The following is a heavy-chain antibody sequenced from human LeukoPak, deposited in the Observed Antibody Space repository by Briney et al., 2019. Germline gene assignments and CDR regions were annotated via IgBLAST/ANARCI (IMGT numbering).Heavy chain of an antibody. CDR3: AKDASFSYYFDY. CDR2: IGTAGDT. CDR1: GFTFSSYD. J-gene: IGHJ4*02. Sequence: GGSLRLSCAASGFTFSSYDMHWLRQATGKGLEWVSAIGTAGDTYYPGSVKGRFTISRENAKNSLYLQMNSLRAGDTAVYYCAKDASFSYYFDYWGQGTLVTVSS. V-gene: IGHV3-13*01. D-gene: IGHD2/OR15-2a*01.